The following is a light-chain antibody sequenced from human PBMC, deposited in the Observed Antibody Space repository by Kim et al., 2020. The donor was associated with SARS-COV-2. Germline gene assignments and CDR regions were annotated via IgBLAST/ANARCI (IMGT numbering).Light chain of an antibody. CDR3: SSRDSTGYHWV. CDR2: SKD. Sequence: SSELTQDPSVSVALGQTVRITCRGDSLKTYYASWFQHQPGQAPILVFYSKDKRPSRIPDRFSGSSSGDTSSLTITGAQAEDEADYFCSSRDSTGYHWVFGGGTQLTVL. V-gene: IGLV3-19*01. CDR1: SLKTYY. J-gene: IGLJ3*02.